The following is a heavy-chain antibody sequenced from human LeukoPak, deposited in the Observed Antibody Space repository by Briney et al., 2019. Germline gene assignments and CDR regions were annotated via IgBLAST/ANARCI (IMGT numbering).Heavy chain of an antibody. CDR1: GYTFTSCY. D-gene: IGHD2-2*01. V-gene: IGHV1-46*03. CDR3: ARSPKTHIVVVPAVDY. Sequence: ASVKVSCKASGYTFTSCYMHWVRQAPGQGLEWMGIINPSGGSTSYAQKFQGRVTVTRDTSTSTVYMELSSLRSEDTAVYYCARSPKTHIVVVPAVDYWGQGTLVTVSS. CDR2: INPSGGST. J-gene: IGHJ4*02.